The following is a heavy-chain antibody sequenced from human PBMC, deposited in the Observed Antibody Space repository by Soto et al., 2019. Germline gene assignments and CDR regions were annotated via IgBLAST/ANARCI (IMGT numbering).Heavy chain of an antibody. V-gene: IGHV1-18*04. J-gene: IGHJ4*02. CDR2: ISAYNGNT. Sequence: ASVKVSCKASGFSFTGYYIHWLRQAPGQGLEWMGWISAYNGNTNYAQKLQGRVTMTTDTSTSTAYMELRSLRSDDTAVYYCARVAAAGIWSVAGDDYWGQGTLVTVSS. CDR3: ARVAAAGIWSVAGDDY. D-gene: IGHD6-13*01. CDR1: GFSFTGYY.